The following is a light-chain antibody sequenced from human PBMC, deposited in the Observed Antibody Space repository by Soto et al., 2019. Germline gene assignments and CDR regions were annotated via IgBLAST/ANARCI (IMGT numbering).Light chain of an antibody. CDR2: DVP. CDR1: QSISSY. CDR3: QQRSNWPPFT. Sequence: VLSQAPATLALSPRERATLSCRASQSISSYLAWYQQKPGQAPRLLLYDVPNRAPGIPARFSGSGSGTDFTLTISSLEPEDFAVYYCQQRSNWPPFTFGPGTKVDI. V-gene: IGKV3-11*01. J-gene: IGKJ3*01.